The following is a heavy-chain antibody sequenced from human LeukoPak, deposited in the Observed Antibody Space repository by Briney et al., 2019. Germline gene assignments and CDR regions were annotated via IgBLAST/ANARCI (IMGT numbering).Heavy chain of an antibody. V-gene: IGHV4-38-2*02. J-gene: IGHJ6*03. CDR1: GYSISSGYY. CDR3: ARGYGGKHYYYYYMDV. CDR2: IYHSGST. D-gene: IGHD4-23*01. Sequence: KPSETLSLTCTVSGYSISSGYYWGWIRQPPGKGLEWIGSIYHSGSTYYNPSPKSRVTISVDTSKNQFSLKLSSVTAADTAVYYCARGYGGKHYYYYYMDVWGKGTTVTVSS.